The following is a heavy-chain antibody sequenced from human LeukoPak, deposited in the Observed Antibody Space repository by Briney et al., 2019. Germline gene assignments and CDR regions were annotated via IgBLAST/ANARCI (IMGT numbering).Heavy chain of an antibody. Sequence: PSETLSLTCAVYGGSFSGYYWSWIRQPPVKGLEWIGEISHSGSTNYNPSLKSRVTISVDTSKNQFSLKLSSVTAADTAVYYCARTFESGYSYGYLSEDYFDYWGQGTLVTVSS. CDR1: GGSFSGYY. CDR2: ISHSGST. V-gene: IGHV4-34*01. D-gene: IGHD5-18*01. CDR3: ARTFESGYSYGYLSEDYFDY. J-gene: IGHJ4*02.